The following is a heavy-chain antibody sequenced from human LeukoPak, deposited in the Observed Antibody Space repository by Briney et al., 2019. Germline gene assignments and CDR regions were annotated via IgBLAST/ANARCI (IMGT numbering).Heavy chain of an antibody. CDR1: GFTFSSYS. V-gene: IGHV3-21*01. D-gene: IGHD6-13*01. J-gene: IGHJ6*02. CDR3: ARDPQDVAGYYYNGLDV. CDR2: ISSSSSYI. Sequence: GGSLRLSCAASGFTFSSYSMNWVRQAPGKGLEWVSSISSSSSYIYYADSVKGRFTISRDNAKNSLFLQMNSLRAEDTAVYYCARDPQDVAGYYYNGLDVWGQGTTVTVSS.